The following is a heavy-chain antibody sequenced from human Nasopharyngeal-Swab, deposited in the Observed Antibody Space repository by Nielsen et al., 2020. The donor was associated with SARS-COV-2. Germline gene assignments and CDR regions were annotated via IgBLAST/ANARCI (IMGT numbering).Heavy chain of an antibody. Sequence: GGSLRLSCAASGFTFRNFAMSWVRQAPGKGLEWVAVISSRGDTPHYADSVKGRFTISRDNSKNTVDLQMNSPRVEDTALYFCAKPPWGATTFYFDDWGQGTQVTVSS. D-gene: IGHD1-26*01. V-gene: IGHV3-23*01. CDR2: ISSRGDTP. CDR1: GFTFRNFA. CDR3: AKPPWGATTFYFDD. J-gene: IGHJ4*02.